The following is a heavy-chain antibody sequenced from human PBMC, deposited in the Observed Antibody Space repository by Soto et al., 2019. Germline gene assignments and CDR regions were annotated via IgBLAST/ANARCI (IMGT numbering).Heavy chain of an antibody. CDR1: GGSISSYY. CDR3: ARHWAYCSSTSCYRSHAFDI. V-gene: IGHV4-59*08. D-gene: IGHD2-2*02. CDR2: IFYSGST. Sequence: SETLSLTCTVSGGSISSYYWSWIRQPPGKGLAWIGYIFYSGSTNYNPSLKSRVIVLVDTSKNQFSLELSSVTAADTAVYYCARHWAYCSSTSCYRSHAFDIWGQGTMVTVSS. J-gene: IGHJ3*02.